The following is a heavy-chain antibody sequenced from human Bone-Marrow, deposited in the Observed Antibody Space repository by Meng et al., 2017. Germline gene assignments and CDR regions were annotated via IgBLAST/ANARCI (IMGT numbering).Heavy chain of an antibody. CDR2: IIPIFGIA. CDR1: GGTFTSYA. V-gene: IGHV1-69*10. Sequence: SVKVSCKASGGTFTSYAISWVRQAPGQGLEWMGGIIPIFGIAQYAQKFQGRVTITTDKYTNTAFLELSSLRSEDTAVYYCARSVFGVVIVYFDYWGQGTLVTVSS. D-gene: IGHD3-3*02. J-gene: IGHJ4*02. CDR3: ARSVFGVVIVYFDY.